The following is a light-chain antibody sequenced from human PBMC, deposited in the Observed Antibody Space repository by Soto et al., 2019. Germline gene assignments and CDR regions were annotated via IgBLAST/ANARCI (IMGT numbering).Light chain of an antibody. J-gene: IGKJ1*01. Sequence: EVVLAQSPGALSLSPGDRATLFCRASQSVSNSHLAWYQQKPGLAPRLLIYGASSRATGTPGRFSGSGSGTEFTLTISRLEPEDFAVYYCQQYGRSLWTFGQGTKVEIK. CDR3: QQYGRSLWT. CDR2: GAS. CDR1: QSVSNSH. V-gene: IGKV3-20*01.